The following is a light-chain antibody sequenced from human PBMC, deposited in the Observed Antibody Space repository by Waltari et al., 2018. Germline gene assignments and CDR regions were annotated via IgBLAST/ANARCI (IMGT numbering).Light chain of an antibody. V-gene: IGKV3-20*01. Sequence: VVLTQSPDTLSLSPGESAALSCRASQSVSSTNLSWYQQKPGQAPSLLIYGASFRATCVPDRFSGSGSGTDFTLTISRLEAEDFALYYCHQYGTSPFTFGRGTKLQIK. CDR3: HQYGTSPFT. CDR1: QSVSSTN. J-gene: IGKJ2*01. CDR2: GAS.